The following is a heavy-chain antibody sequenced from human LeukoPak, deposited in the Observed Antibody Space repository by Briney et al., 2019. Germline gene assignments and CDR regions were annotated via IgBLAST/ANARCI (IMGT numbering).Heavy chain of an antibody. J-gene: IGHJ6*03. CDR2: ISGSGGST. D-gene: IGHD3-3*01. V-gene: IGHV3-23*01. Sequence: GGSLRLSCAASGFTFSSYAMSWVRQPPGKGLEWVSAISGSGGSTYYADSVKGRLTISRDNSKNTLYLQMNSLRAEDTAVYYCAKAYQGSYDFWSGGATGYYMDVWGKGTTVTVSS. CDR3: AKAYQGSYDFWSGGATGYYMDV. CDR1: GFTFSSYA.